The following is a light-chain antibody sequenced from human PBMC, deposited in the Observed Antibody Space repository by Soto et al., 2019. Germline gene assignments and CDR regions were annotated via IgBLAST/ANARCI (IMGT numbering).Light chain of an antibody. J-gene: IGLJ2*01. CDR3: SSYASNGDVL. CDR2: DVS. V-gene: IGLV2-14*03. CDR1: SSDVGTYEY. Sequence: QSALTQPASVSGSPGQSITISCTGTSSDVGTYEYVSWYQHHPGKAPKLMIYDVSNRPSGVSDRFSGSKSGNTASLTISGLQAEDEADYYCSSYASNGDVLFGGGTQLPVL.